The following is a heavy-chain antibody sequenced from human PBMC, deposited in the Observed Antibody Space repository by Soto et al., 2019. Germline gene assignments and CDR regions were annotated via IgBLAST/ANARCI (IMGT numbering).Heavy chain of an antibody. V-gene: IGHV3-30*18. J-gene: IGHJ4*02. CDR3: AKDLRYYYGSGSSPDH. CDR1: GFTFSSYG. CDR2: ISYDGRNK. Sequence: GGSLRLSCAASGFTFSSYGMHWVRQAPGKGREWVAVISYDGRNKYYADSVKGRFTISRDNSKHPLYLQMNSLRAEDTAVYYCAKDLRYYYGSGSSPDHWGQGTLVTVSS. D-gene: IGHD3-10*01.